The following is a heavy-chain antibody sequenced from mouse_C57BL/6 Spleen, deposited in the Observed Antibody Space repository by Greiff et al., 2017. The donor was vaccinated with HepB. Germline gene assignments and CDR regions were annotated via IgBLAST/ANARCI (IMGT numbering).Heavy chain of an antibody. V-gene: IGHV1-22*01. CDR2: INPNNGGT. J-gene: IGHJ4*01. CDR3: ARGGGAMDY. Sequence: VQLKESGPELVKPGASVKMSCKASGYTFTDYNMHWVKQSHGKSLEWIGYINPNNGGTSYNQKFKGKATLTVNKSSSTAYMELRSLTSEDSAVYYCARGGGAMDYWGQGTSVTVSS. CDR1: GYTFTDYN.